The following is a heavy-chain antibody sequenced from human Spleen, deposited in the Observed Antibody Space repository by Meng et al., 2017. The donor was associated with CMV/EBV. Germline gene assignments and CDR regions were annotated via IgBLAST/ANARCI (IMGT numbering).Heavy chain of an antibody. CDR3: ARETVGDTYYYYYYGMDV. J-gene: IGHJ6*02. Sequence: ASVKVSCKASGYTFTSYAISWVRQAPGQGLEWMGWISAYNGNTIHAQRFQGRVTMTIDTSTSTAYMELRRLRSDDTAVYYCARETVGDTYYYYYYGMDVWGQGTTVAVSS. V-gene: IGHV1-18*01. CDR1: GYTFTSYA. D-gene: IGHD1-26*01. CDR2: ISAYNGNT.